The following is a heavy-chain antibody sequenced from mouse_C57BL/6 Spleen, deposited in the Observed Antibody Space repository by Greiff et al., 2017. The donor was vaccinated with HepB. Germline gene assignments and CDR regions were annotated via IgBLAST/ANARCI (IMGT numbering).Heavy chain of an antibody. CDR1: GFTFSDYY. D-gene: IGHD2-5*01. CDR2: INYDGSST. CDR3: ARDSFYSNSFDY. Sequence: EVHLVESEGGLVQPGSSMKLSCTASGFTFSDYYMAWVRQVPEKGLEWVANINYDGSSTYYLDSLKSRFIISRDNAKNILYLQMSSLKSEDTATYYCARDSFYSNSFDYWGQGTTLTVSS. J-gene: IGHJ2*01. V-gene: IGHV5-16*01.